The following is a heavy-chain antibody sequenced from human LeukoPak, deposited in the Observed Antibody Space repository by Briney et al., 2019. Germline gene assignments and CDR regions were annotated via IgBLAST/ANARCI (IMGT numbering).Heavy chain of an antibody. V-gene: IGHV3-30*18. CDR3: AKNRVPTAITPDS. CDR2: IPYDGSNK. Sequence: GGSLRLSCAASGFTFSSYVMHWVRQAPGKGLEWVAVIPYDGSNKYYTDSVKGRFTISRDNSKNTLYLQMNSLRAEDTAVYYCAKNRVPTAITPDSWGQGTLVTVSS. CDR1: GFTFSSYV. D-gene: IGHD2-2*02. J-gene: IGHJ5*01.